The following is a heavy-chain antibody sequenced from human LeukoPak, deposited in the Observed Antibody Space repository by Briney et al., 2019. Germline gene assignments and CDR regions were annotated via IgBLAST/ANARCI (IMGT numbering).Heavy chain of an antibody. CDR3: ARGPRSGSYYYYYYYMDV. CDR1: GGSISSGSYY. Sequence: SQTLSLTCTVSGGSISSGSYYWSWIRQPAGKGLEWIGRIYTSGSTNYNPSLKSRVTISVDTSKNQFSLKLSSVTAADTAVYYCARGPRSGSYYYYYYYMDVWGKGTTVTISS. CDR2: IYTSGST. J-gene: IGHJ6*03. D-gene: IGHD1-26*01. V-gene: IGHV4-61*02.